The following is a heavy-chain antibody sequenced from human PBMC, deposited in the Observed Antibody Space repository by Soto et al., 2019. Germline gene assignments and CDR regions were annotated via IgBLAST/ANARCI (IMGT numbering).Heavy chain of an antibody. CDR1: GFTFSSYG. Sequence: QVQLVESGGGVVQPGRSLRLSCAASGFTFSSYGMHWVRQAPGKGLEWVAVISYDGSNKYYADSVKGRFTITRDNSKNPLYLQMNSLTAEDTAVYYCAKDHYTVTGNYWYFDLWGRGTLVTVSS. V-gene: IGHV3-30*18. CDR2: ISYDGSNK. CDR3: AKDHYTVTGNYWYFDL. D-gene: IGHD4-17*01. J-gene: IGHJ2*01.